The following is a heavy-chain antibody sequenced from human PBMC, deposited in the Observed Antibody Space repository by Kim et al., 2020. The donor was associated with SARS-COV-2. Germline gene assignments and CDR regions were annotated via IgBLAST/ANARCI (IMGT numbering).Heavy chain of an antibody. Sequence: GGSLRLSCAASGFAIRSFAMTWVRQAPGKGLEWVSSFSASGASTNYAESVKGRFTISRDNSRNTLYLQMESLRVEATAVYFCAKCRGSSWTVIDYWG. V-gene: IGHV3-23*01. CDR1: GFAIRSFA. CDR3: AKCRGSSWTVIDY. D-gene: IGHD3-10*01. CDR2: FSASGAST. J-gene: IGHJ6*03.